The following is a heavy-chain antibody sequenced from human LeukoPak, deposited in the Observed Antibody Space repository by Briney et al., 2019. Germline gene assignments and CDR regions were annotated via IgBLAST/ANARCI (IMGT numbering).Heavy chain of an antibody. Sequence: PSETLSLTCAVYGGSFSGYYWSWIRQPPGKGLEWIGEINHSGSTNYNPSLKSRVTISVDTSKNQFSLKLNSVVAADTAVYYCATSDSPGIFDYWGQGTLVTVSS. CDR2: INHSGST. CDR3: ATSDSPGIFDY. V-gene: IGHV4-34*01. D-gene: IGHD2-21*02. J-gene: IGHJ4*02. CDR1: GGSFSGYY.